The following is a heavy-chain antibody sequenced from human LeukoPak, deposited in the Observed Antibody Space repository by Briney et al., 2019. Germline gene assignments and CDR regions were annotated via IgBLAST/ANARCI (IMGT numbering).Heavy chain of an antibody. CDR2: ISWNSGSI. D-gene: IGHD5-12*01. CDR3: AKALRSGYDLPPFDY. CDR1: GFTFDDYA. J-gene: IGHJ4*02. V-gene: IGHV3-9*01. Sequence: GGSLRLSCAASGFTFDDYAMHWVRQAPGKGLEWVSGISWNSGSIGYADSVKGRFTISRDNAKNSLYLQMNSLRAEDTALYYCAKALRSGYDLPPFDYWGQGTLVTVSS.